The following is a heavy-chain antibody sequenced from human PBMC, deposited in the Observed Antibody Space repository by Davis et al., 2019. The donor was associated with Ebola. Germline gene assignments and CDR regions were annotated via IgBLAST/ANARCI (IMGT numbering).Heavy chain of an antibody. Sequence: HSQTLSLTCAISGDSVSGSSGAWNWIRQSPSRGLEWLGRTYYSSKWYTDSTLSVKSRITISADTAKNQFSLQLNSVIPEDTALYYCARGWFRAGMDVWGEGTTVTVSP. CDR3: ARGWFRAGMDV. CDR1: GDSVSGSSGA. J-gene: IGHJ6*04. CDR2: TYYSSKWYT. D-gene: IGHD3-10*01. V-gene: IGHV6-1*01.